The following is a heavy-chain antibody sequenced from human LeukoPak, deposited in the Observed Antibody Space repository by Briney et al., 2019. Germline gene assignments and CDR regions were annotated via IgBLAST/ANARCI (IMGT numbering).Heavy chain of an antibody. CDR3: ARRRIVVVPAANLGDYYYYYYMAV. V-gene: IGHV5-51*01. J-gene: IGHJ6*03. CDR1: GYSFTSYW. Sequence: PGESLKISCKGSGYSFTSYWIGWVRQMPGKGLEWMGIIYPGGSDTRYSPSFQGQVTMWAGKCISTDYLQWSSLTGSDTPMYYCARRRIVVVPAANLGDYYYYYYMAVWGKGTTVTVSS. CDR2: IYPGGSDT. D-gene: IGHD2-2*01.